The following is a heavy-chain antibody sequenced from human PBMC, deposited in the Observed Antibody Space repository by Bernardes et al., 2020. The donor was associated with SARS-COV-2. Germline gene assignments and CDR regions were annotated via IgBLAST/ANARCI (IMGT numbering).Heavy chain of an antibody. V-gene: IGHV1-2*02. D-gene: IGHD6-19*01. CDR2: INPNSGGT. Sequence: VKVSCKASGYTFTGYYMHWVRQAPGQGLEWMGWINPNSGGTNYAQKFQGRVTMTRDTSISTAYMELSRLRSDDTAVYYCARDREPGIAVAGTYDYWGQGTLVTVAA. J-gene: IGHJ4*02. CDR3: ARDREPGIAVAGTYDY. CDR1: GYTFTGYY.